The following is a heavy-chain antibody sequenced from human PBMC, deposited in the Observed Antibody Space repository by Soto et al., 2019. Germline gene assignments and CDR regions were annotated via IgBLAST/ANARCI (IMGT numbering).Heavy chain of an antibody. CDR2: INPNSGGT. Sequence: ASVKVSCKASGYTFTGYYMHWVRQTTGQGLEWMGWINPNSGGTNYAQKFQGWVTMTRDTSISTAYMELSRLRSDDTAVYYCARDGSRIAAAGSYYYYGMDVWGQGTTVTVSS. CDR3: ARDGSRIAAAGSYYYYGMDV. V-gene: IGHV1-2*04. J-gene: IGHJ6*02. CDR1: GYTFTGYY. D-gene: IGHD6-13*01.